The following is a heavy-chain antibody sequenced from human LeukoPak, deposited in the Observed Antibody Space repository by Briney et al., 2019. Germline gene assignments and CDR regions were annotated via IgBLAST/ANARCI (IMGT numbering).Heavy chain of an antibody. D-gene: IGHD3-10*01. J-gene: IGHJ5*02. CDR2: IYYSGST. V-gene: IGHV4-39*07. Sequence: PSETLSLTCTVSGGSISRSSYYWGWIRQPPGKGLEWIGSIYYSGSTYYNPFLKSRVTISVDTSKNQFSLKLSSVTAADTAVYYCARRPSGFDPWGQGTLVTVSS. CDR3: ARRPSGFDP. CDR1: GGSISRSSYY.